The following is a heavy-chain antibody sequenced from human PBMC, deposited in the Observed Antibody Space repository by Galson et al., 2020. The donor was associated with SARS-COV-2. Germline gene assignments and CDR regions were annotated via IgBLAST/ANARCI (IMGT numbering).Heavy chain of an antibody. D-gene: IGHD3-16*01. V-gene: IGHV1-18*01. CDR1: GYTFNKYG. J-gene: IGHJ6*02. CDR2: IGAYNGNT. CDR3: AREMVKLKPRGNYDTEIFYFCGMDV. Sequence: ASVKVSCKASGYTFNKYGITWVRQAPGQGLEGMGWIGAYNGNTHYAQKFQDRVTLTTDTATNTAYMELRSLTSADTAIYYCAREMVKLKPRGNYDTEIFYFCGMDVWGQGTTVTVSS.